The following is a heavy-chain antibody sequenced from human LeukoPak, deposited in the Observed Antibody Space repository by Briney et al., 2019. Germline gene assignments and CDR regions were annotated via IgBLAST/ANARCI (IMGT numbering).Heavy chain of an antibody. J-gene: IGHJ5*02. CDR3: ARSRGIAAAGTSRGFGP. V-gene: IGHV4-4*07. Sequence: SETLSLTCTASGGSISSYYWSWIRQPAGKGLEWIGRIYTSGSTNYNPSLKSRVTMSVDTSKNQFSLKLSSVTAADTDVYYCARSRGIAAAGTSRGFGPWGQGTLVPVSS. CDR1: GGSISSYY. CDR2: IYTSGST. D-gene: IGHD6-13*01.